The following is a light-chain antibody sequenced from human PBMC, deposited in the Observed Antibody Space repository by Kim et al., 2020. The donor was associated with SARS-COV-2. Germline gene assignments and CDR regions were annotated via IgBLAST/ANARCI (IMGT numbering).Light chain of an antibody. CDR1: SYKSGSNN. J-gene: IGLJ3*02. CDR2: RNK. CDR3: AAWDDSLRGV. Sequence: PGRRVNNSCAGRSYKSGSNNVYGYQQLPRTAPKRLIDRNKKRPSGVPDRFTGSKSGTSASLAISGLRSEDEDDYYCAAWDDSLRGVFGGGTKLTVL. V-gene: IGLV1-47*01.